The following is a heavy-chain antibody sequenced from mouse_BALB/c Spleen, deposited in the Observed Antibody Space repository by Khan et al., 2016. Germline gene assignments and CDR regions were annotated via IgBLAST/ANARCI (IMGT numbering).Heavy chain of an antibody. Sequence: QVQLQQPGAELVRPGASVKLSCKASGHPFTTYWMNWVKQRPEQGLEWIGRIDPYDSETHYAQKFKDKAILTVDKSSSTAYMQLSSLTSEDSAVYFCARGSTVFDFWGQGTTLTVSS. CDR2: IDPYDSET. D-gene: IGHD1-1*01. CDR1: GHPFTTYW. J-gene: IGHJ2*01. CDR3: ARGSTVFDF. V-gene: IGHV1-52*01.